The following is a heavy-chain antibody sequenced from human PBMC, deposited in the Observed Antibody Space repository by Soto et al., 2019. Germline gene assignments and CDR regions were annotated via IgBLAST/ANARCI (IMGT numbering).Heavy chain of an antibody. CDR2: IYHSGSA. V-gene: IGHV4-38-2*01. CDR1: SYSISGGFY. D-gene: IGHD3-3*01. CDR3: ARVTIFEYWFDP. Sequence: PSETLSLTCAVSSYSISGGFYWAWIRQPPGKGLEWIGNIYHSGSAHYNPSLKSRVTMSVDTSKNSFSLRLTSVTAADTAVYYCARVTIFEYWFDPWGQGILVTVSS. J-gene: IGHJ5*02.